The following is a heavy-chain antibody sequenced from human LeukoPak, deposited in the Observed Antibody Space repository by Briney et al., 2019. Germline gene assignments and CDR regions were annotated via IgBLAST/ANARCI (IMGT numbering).Heavy chain of an antibody. J-gene: IGHJ4*02. D-gene: IGHD7-27*01. CDR1: GGTFSSFA. Sequence: GASVKVSCKASGGTFSSFAISWVRQAPGQGLEWMGGIIPIFGTANYAQNFQGRVTITADESTSTAYMELSSLRSEDTAVYYCAKDRPNWELDYWGQGTLVTVSS. CDR3: AKDRPNWELDY. V-gene: IGHV1-69*13. CDR2: IIPIFGTA.